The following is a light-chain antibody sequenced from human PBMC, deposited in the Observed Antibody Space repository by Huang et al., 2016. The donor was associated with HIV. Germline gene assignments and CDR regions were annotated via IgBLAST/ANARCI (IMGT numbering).Light chain of an antibody. Sequence: AIQMTQSPSSLSASVGDRVTITCRASQGITDDLAWYQQKPGNAPKLLISCSSTLRSGVPSRFSGSGSGTDFTLTISSLQPEDYATYYCLQDHNYPRTFGQGTKVEI. J-gene: IGKJ1*01. V-gene: IGKV1-6*01. CDR3: LQDHNYPRT. CDR1: QGITDD. CDR2: CSS.